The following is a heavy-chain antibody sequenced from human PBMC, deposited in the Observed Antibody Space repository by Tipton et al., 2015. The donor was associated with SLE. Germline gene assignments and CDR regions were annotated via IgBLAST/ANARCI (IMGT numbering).Heavy chain of an antibody. J-gene: IGHJ4*02. V-gene: IGHV3-23*01. CDR2: ITGLGANT. CDR1: GFSFNTYA. CDR3: AKKKSGRTMIVGNNSFDY. D-gene: IGHD3-22*01. Sequence: GSLRLSCAASGFSFNTYAMSWVRQAPGKGLEWVSTITGLGANTYYADSVKGRFTIPRDISKATIYLQMNSLTAEDTAVYYCAKKKSGRTMIVGNNSFDYWGQGTLVTVSS.